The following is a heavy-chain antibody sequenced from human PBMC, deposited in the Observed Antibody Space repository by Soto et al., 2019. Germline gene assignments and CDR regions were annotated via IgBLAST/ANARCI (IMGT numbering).Heavy chain of an antibody. CDR1: GFTFSSDA. Sequence: GGSLRLSCAASGFTFSSDAMHWVRQAPGKGLEWVAVISYDGSNKYYADSVKGRFTISRDNAKNSLYLQMNSLRAEDAAVYYCAREADILNWFDPWGQGTLVTVSS. CDR2: ISYDGSNK. D-gene: IGHD3-9*01. V-gene: IGHV3-30-3*01. CDR3: AREADILNWFDP. J-gene: IGHJ5*02.